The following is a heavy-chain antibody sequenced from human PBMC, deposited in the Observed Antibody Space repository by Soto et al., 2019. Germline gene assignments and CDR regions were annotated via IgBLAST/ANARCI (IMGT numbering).Heavy chain of an antibody. CDR1: VGSFSGYY. D-gene: IGHD1-1*01. J-gene: IGHJ5*02. Sequence: XETLSLTCAFYVGSFSGYYWSCIRHPPGKWLEWIGEINHSGSTNYNPSLKSRVTISVDTSKNQFSLKLSSVTAADTAVYYCARGPRPIVWNARELGWFDPWGQGTLVTVSS. CDR3: ARGPRPIVWNARELGWFDP. V-gene: IGHV4-34*01. CDR2: INHSGST.